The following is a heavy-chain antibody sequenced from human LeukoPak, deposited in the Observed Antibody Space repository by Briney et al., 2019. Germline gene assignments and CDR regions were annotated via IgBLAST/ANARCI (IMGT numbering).Heavy chain of an antibody. CDR3: AKDGYSSIPGFHFEY. J-gene: IGHJ4*02. Sequence: GGSLRLSCAATGFTFSSYAMSWVRQPPGKGLEWVSGISGSGDNTYYADSVKGRFTISRDNSKKTLYLHLNSLRVEDAAVYYCAKDGYSSIPGFHFEYWGQGTPVTVSS. V-gene: IGHV3-23*01. CDR2: ISGSGDNT. D-gene: IGHD6-13*01. CDR1: GFTFSSYA.